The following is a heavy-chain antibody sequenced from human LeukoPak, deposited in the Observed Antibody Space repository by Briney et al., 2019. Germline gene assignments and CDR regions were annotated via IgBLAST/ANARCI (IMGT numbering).Heavy chain of an antibody. Sequence: ETLSLTCSVSGYSISSGYYWGWVRKAPGEGLELVSGIYWNGGSTGYADSVNGRFTISRDNAKNSLYLQMNSLGAGDTAVYYCARDQGGATYYYYYYMDVWGKGTTVTVSS. D-gene: IGHD2-15*01. CDR3: ARDQGGATYYYYYYMDV. CDR1: GYSISSGYY. V-gene: IGHV3-20*04. J-gene: IGHJ6*03. CDR2: IYWNGGST.